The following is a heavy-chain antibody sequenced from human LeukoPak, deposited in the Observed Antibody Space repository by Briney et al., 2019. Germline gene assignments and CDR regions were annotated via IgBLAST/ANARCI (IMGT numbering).Heavy chain of an antibody. V-gene: IGHV4-61*01. CDR1: GGSVSSGSYY. CDR3: VTYYFDSSGPKKNY. J-gene: IGHJ4*02. D-gene: IGHD3-22*01. CDR2: IYYSGST. Sequence: SETLSLTCTVSGGSVSSGSYYWSWIRQPPGKGLEWIGYIYYSGSTNYNPSLKSRVTISVDTSKNQFSLKLSSVTAADTAVYYCVTYYFDSSGPKKNYWGQGTLVTVSS.